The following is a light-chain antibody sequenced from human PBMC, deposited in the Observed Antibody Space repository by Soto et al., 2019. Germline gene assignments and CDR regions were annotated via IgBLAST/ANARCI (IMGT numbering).Light chain of an antibody. CDR1: SSDVGSYNL. V-gene: IGLV2-23*02. Sequence: QSALTQPASVSGSPGQSITISCTGTSSDVGSYNLVSWYQQHPGKAPKLMIYEVSKRPSGVSNRFSGSKSGNTASLTISGLQAADEADYYCCSYAGSSTLVVFGGGTKLTVL. CDR3: CSYAGSSTLVV. CDR2: EVS. J-gene: IGLJ2*01.